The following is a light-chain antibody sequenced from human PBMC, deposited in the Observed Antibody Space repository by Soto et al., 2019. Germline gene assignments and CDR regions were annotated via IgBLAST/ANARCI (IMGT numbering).Light chain of an antibody. V-gene: IGKV1-33*01. Sequence: PITPSPSALSASLGDRVTPPFQASQDISDVLNWYQQQPGKAPKVLIYDASKLQTGVPSRFSGRGSGKDFTFTISSLQPDDSGTYYCQQFYDLPITFGQGTKVDI. CDR2: DAS. J-gene: IGKJ1*01. CDR1: QDISDV. CDR3: QQFYDLPIT.